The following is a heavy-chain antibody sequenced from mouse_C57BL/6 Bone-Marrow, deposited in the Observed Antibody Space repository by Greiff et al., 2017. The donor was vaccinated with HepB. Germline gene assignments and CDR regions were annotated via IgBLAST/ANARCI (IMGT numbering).Heavy chain of an antibody. J-gene: IGHJ3*01. V-gene: IGHV1-55*01. D-gene: IGHD1-1*01. CDR1: GYTFTSYW. CDR2: IYPGSGST. CDR3: ARGYGSSFPFAY. Sequence: QVQLQQSGAELVKPGASVKMSCKASGYTFTSYWITWVKQRPGQGLEWIGDIYPGSGSTNYNEKFKSKATLTVDTSSSTAYMQLSSLTSEDSAVYYCARGYGSSFPFAYWGQGTLVTVSA.